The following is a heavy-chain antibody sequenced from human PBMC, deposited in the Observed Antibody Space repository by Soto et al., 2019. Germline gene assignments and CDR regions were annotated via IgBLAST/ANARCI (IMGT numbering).Heavy chain of an antibody. CDR3: ARSLPWGSHERWFDP. V-gene: IGHV1-8*01. CDR2: MNPNSGNT. J-gene: IGHJ5*02. Sequence: QVQLVQAGAEVKKPGASVKVSCKASGYTFTSYDINWVRQATGQGLEWMGWMNPNSGNTGYAPKFQGRVTMTRNTSIRTAFMELSGLRSEDTAVYYCARSLPWGSHERWFDPWGQGTLVTVSP. D-gene: IGHD3-16*01. CDR1: GYTFTSYD.